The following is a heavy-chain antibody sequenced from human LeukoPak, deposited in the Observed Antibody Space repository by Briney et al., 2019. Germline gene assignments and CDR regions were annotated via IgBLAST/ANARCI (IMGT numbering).Heavy chain of an antibody. D-gene: IGHD6-13*01. CDR1: GGSMSSYY. CDR2: IYYSGST. Sequence: SETLSLTCTVSGGSMSSYYWGWIRQPPGKGLEWIGYIYYSGSTNYNPSLKSRVTISVDTSKNLFSLKLSSVTAADTAVYYCARVRQQVVHDAFDIWGQGTMVIVSS. CDR3: ARVRQQVVHDAFDI. V-gene: IGHV4-59*01. J-gene: IGHJ3*02.